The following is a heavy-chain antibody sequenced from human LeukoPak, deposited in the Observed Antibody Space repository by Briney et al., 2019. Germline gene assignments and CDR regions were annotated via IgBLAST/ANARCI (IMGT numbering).Heavy chain of an antibody. Sequence: PGGSLRLSCAASGFTLDGYVMSWVRPAPGKGLEWGSGINWNGGSTGYADSAKGRFTISRDNAKNSLYLQMNSLRAEDTALYYCARRSSSGHKAPLDYWGQGTLVTVSS. V-gene: IGHV3-20*04. D-gene: IGHD3-22*01. CDR1: GFTLDGYV. J-gene: IGHJ4*02. CDR3: ARRSSSGHKAPLDY. CDR2: INWNGGST.